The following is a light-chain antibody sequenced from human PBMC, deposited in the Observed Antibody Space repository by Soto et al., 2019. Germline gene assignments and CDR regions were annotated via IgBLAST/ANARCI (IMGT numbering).Light chain of an antibody. V-gene: IGKV1-39*01. CDR3: QQSYSTPLT. CDR2: AAS. Sequence: DIQMTQSPSSLSASVGDRVTITCRASQSISSYLNWYQQKPGKAPKLXIYAASSLPSGVPPRFSGSGSGTDFTLTISSLQPEDSATYYCQQSYSTPLTFGGGTKVDIK. J-gene: IGKJ4*01. CDR1: QSISSY.